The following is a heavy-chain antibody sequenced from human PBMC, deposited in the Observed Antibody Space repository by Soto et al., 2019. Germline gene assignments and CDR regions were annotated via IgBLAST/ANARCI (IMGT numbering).Heavy chain of an antibody. CDR2: ISGSGGST. J-gene: IGHJ6*03. CDR1: GFTFSSYA. Sequence: EVQLLESGGGLVQPGGSLRLSCAASGFTFSSYAMSWVRQAPGKGLEWVSAISGSGGSTYYADSVKGRFTISRDNSKNTLYLQMNSLRAEDTAVYYCATRPGVDYYYYYMDVWGKGTTVTVSS. V-gene: IGHV3-23*01. D-gene: IGHD3-10*01. CDR3: ATRPGVDYYYYYMDV.